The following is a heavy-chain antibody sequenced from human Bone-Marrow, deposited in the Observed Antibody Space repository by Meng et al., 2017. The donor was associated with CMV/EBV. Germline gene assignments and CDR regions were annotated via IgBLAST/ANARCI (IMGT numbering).Heavy chain of an antibody. CDR3: ARDHPRNWELHGVGFDY. CDR2: IYYSGST. Sequence: GSLRLSCTVSGGSISSSSYYWGWIRQPPGKGLEWIGSIYYSGSTYYNPSLKSRVTISVDTSKNQFSLKLSSVTAADTAVYYCARDHPRNWELHGVGFDYWGQGPLVTVSS. J-gene: IGHJ4*02. CDR1: GGSISSSSYY. D-gene: IGHD1-26*01. V-gene: IGHV4-39*07.